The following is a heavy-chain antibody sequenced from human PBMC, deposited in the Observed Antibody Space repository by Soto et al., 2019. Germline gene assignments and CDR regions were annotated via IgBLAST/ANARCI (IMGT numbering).Heavy chain of an antibody. CDR1: GYTLTGYY. J-gene: IGHJ4*02. CDR2: INPNSGGT. Sequence: ASVKVSCKASGYTLTGYYMHWVRQAPGQGLEWMGWINPNSGGTNYAQKFQGRVTMTRDTSISTAYMELSRLRSDDTAVYYCAKAYSCGGDCYASPYFDYWGQGTLVTVSS. D-gene: IGHD2-21*02. CDR3: AKAYSCGGDCYASPYFDY. V-gene: IGHV1-2*02.